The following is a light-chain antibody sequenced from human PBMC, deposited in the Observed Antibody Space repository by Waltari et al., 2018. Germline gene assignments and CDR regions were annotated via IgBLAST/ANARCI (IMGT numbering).Light chain of an antibody. CDR2: ENN. V-gene: IGLV1-51*02. Sequence: QSVLTHPPSVSAAPGQKVTIPCPGGGPNIGNNYVPWYQQLPGTAPKLLIYENNKRPSGIPDRFSGSKSGTSATLGITGLQTGDEADYYCGTWDSSLSADVFGTGTKVTVL. J-gene: IGLJ1*01. CDR3: GTWDSSLSADV. CDR1: GPNIGNNY.